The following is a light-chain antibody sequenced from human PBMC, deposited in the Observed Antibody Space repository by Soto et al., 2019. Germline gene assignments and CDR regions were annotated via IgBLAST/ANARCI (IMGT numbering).Light chain of an antibody. J-gene: IGLJ1*01. Sequence: QSVLTQPPSVSAAPGQGVTISCFVSDSNIGNNYVSWYQLLAGTAPKLLIYDSNKRPSGIPDRFSGSTSGPSATLGITGLQTGDEADYYCGTWDTSLRAGYVFGTGTKVTAL. CDR1: DSNIGNNY. CDR3: GTWDTSLRAGYV. V-gene: IGLV1-51*01. CDR2: DSN.